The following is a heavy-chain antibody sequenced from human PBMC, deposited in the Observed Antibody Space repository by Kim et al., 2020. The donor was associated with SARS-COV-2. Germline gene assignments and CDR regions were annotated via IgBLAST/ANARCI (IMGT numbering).Heavy chain of an antibody. V-gene: IGHV4-30-4*01. CDR2: IYYSGNT. J-gene: IGHJ6*01. Sequence: SETLSLTCTVSNGSVSSRNYWWTWVRQPPGQGLEWIGYIYYSGNTFYNPSLKSRVAMSVDTSKNQFSLRLASVTAADTAMYYCARVGDDFGDYFGGHMDV. D-gene: IGHD4-17*01. CDR3: ARVGDDFGDYFGGHMDV. CDR1: NGSVSSRNYW.